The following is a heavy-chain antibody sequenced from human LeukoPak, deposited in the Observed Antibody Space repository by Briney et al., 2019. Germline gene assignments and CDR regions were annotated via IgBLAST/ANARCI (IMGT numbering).Heavy chain of an antibody. Sequence: PGGSLRLSCAASGFTFSSYSMNWVRQAPGKGLEWVSYISSSSSSTIYYADSVKGRFTISRDNAKNSLYLQMNSLRAEDTAVYYCARDAGYCSSTSCYRAFDIWGQGTMVTVSS. CDR1: GFTFSSYS. CDR3: ARDAGYCSSTSCYRAFDI. D-gene: IGHD2-2*01. J-gene: IGHJ3*02. CDR2: ISSSSSSTI. V-gene: IGHV3-48*04.